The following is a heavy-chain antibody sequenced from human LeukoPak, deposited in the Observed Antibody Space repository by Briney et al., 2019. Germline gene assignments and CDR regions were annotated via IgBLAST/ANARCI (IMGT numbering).Heavy chain of an antibody. Sequence: GGSLTLSCAASGFTFSSYSMNWVRQAPGKGLEWLSSISSGSSYIYYADSVKGRFTISRDNAKNSLYLKMNTLRAEDTAVYYCARDFGYGHYNYWGQGTLVTVSS. CDR1: GFTFSSYS. V-gene: IGHV3-21*01. J-gene: IGHJ4*02. CDR2: ISSGSSYI. D-gene: IGHD4-17*01. CDR3: ARDFGYGHYNY.